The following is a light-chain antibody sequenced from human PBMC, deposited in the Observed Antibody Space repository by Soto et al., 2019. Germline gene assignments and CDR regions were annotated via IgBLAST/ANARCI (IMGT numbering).Light chain of an antibody. CDR3: TSYTSSSTYV. V-gene: IGLV2-14*01. Sequence: QSVLTQPASVSGSPGQSITISCTGTSSDVGGYNYVSWYQQHPGKAPNLMIYDVSNRPSGVSNRFSGSKSGNTASLTISGLQAEDGADYYCTSYTSSSTYVFGTGTKLTVL. CDR2: DVS. J-gene: IGLJ1*01. CDR1: SSDVGGYNY.